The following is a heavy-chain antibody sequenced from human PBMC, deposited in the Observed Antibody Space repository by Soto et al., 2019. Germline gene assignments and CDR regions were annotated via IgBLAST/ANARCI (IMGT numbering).Heavy chain of an antibody. J-gene: IGHJ6*03. Sequence: QVQLQESGPGLVEPSGTLSLTCAVSSGSISSSNWWSWVRQPPGKGLEWIGEIHHSGGTNYNPSLQSRFCMMSDNSNNQFSLQLRFATAANTAVYSSTRIDVRDLRGCSARYDYSYDMDVWGKGTTVSVSS. CDR1: SGSISSSNW. D-gene: IGHD3-10*02. CDR2: IHHSGGT. V-gene: IGHV4-4*02. CDR3: TRIDVRDLRGCSARYDYSYDMDV.